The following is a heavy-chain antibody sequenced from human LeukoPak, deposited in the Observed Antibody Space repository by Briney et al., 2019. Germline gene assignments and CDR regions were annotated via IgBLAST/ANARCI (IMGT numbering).Heavy chain of an antibody. D-gene: IGHD6-19*01. CDR2: IGRSGNYI. J-gene: IGHJ5*02. CDR3: ARDNSDGWPEYGWFDP. Sequence: GGSLRLSCAASGFTLSSIKLNWAGQPQGRGLGGVPPIGRSGNYIYYADSVKGRFTISRDKAKNSLDLQMNSLRAEDTAVYYCARDNSDGWPEYGWFDPWGQGTLVTVSS. CDR1: GFTLSSIK. V-gene: IGHV3-21*01.